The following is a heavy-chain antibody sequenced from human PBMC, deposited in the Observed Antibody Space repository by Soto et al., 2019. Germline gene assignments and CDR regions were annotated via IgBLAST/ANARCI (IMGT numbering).Heavy chain of an antibody. J-gene: IGHJ6*02. CDR1: GFTFSSYG. CDR3: AKESYGANYYYYYGMDV. Sequence: PGGSLRLSCAASGFTFSSYGMHWVRQAPGKGLEWVAVISYDGSNKYYADSVKGRFTISRDNSKNTLYLQMNSLRAEDTAVYYCAKESYGANYYYYYGMDVWGQGTTVTVYS. CDR2: ISYDGSNK. D-gene: IGHD5-18*01. V-gene: IGHV3-30*18.